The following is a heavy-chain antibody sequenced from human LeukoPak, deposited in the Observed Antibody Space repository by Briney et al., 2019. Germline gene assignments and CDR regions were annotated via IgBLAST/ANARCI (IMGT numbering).Heavy chain of an antibody. Sequence: SETLSLTCTVSGGSISSSSYSWGWIRQPPGKGLEWIVSIYYSGSTYYNPSLKSRVTISVYTSKNQFSLKLSSVTAADTAVYYCARHARYSSGWTLTNWFDPWGQGTLVTVSS. D-gene: IGHD6-19*01. CDR3: ARHARYSSGWTLTNWFDP. CDR1: GGSISSSSYS. V-gene: IGHV4-39*01. CDR2: IYYSGST. J-gene: IGHJ5*02.